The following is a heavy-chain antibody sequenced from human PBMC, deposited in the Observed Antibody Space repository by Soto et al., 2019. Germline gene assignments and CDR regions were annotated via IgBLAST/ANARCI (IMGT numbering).Heavy chain of an antibody. D-gene: IGHD3-9*01. J-gene: IGHJ4*02. Sequence: EVQLVESGGDLVQRGGSLRLSCSASGFPFSSYWMHWVRHTPGKGLDWVARISGDGVTTYYADSVTGRFTVSRDNAKNTLSLQISGLRAEDTAVYYCASEYHGLLTGPDTDYWGQGTLVSVSS. V-gene: IGHV3-74*01. CDR3: ASEYHGLLTGPDTDY. CDR2: ISGDGVTT. CDR1: GFPFSSYW.